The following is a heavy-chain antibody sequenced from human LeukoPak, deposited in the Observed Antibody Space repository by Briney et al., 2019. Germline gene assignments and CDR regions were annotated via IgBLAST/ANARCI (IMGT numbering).Heavy chain of an antibody. CDR1: GFTFSSYS. CDR2: ISSSSSYI. V-gene: IGHV3-21*04. D-gene: IGHD3-10*01. J-gene: IGHJ4*02. CDR3: AKNRYYYGSGQDY. Sequence: GGSLRLSCAASGFTFSSYSMNWVRQAPGKGLEWVSSISSSSSYIYYADSVKGRFTISRDNAKNSLYLQMNSLRAEDTAVYYCAKNRYYYGSGQDYWGQGTLVTVSS.